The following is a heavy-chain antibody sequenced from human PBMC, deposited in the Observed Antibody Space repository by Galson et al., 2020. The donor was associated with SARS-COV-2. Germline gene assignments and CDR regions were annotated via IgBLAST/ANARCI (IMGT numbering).Heavy chain of an antibody. D-gene: IGHD6-19*01. CDR3: AKDPYSSGCYRS. V-gene: IGHV4-39*07. CDR2: IHYSGST. Sequence: SETLSLTCTVSGGSISSSSSYWGWIRHPPGKGLEWIGCIHYSGSTSYKPSLKGRVTISVDTSTNQFSLKLTSVTAADTAVYYCAKDPYSSGCYRSWGQGTLVTVSS. J-gene: IGHJ5*02. CDR1: GGSISSSSSY.